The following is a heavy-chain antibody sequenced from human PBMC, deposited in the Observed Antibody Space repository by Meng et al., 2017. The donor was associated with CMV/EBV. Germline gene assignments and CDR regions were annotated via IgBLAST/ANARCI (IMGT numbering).Heavy chain of an antibody. J-gene: IGHJ6*02. CDR3: ARDGGVRSSSSSLHYYYGMDV. CDR1: GFTFSSYE. D-gene: IGHD6-6*01. V-gene: IGHV3-48*03. Sequence: GESLKISCAASGFTFSSYEMNWVRQAPGKGLEWVSYISSSGSTIYYADSVKGRFTISRDNAKNSLYLQMNSLRAEDTALYYCARDGGVRSSSSSLHYYYGMDVWGQGTTVTVSS. CDR2: ISSSGSTI.